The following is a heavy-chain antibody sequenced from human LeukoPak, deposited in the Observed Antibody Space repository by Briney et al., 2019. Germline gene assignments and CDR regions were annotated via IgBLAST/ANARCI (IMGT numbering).Heavy chain of an antibody. D-gene: IGHD2-8*01. J-gene: IGHJ4*02. CDR1: GYTFIDYY. V-gene: IGHV1-2*02. Sequence: ASVKVSCKSSGYTFIDYYIHWVRQAPGQGLEWMGWTNPNSGGTNFAQKFQGRITMTRDTSIRTAYTELRRLTSDDTAVYYCARDGGGLVPVPNEWGQGALVTVSS. CDR2: TNPNSGGT. CDR3: ARDGGGLVPVPNE.